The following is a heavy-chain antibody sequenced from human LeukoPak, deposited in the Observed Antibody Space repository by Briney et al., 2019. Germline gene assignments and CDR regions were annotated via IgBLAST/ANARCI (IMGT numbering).Heavy chain of an antibody. D-gene: IGHD3-3*01. CDR3: ATPTDYDGFHWAYDH. Sequence: GGSLRLSCAASGLTFTSAWMSWVRHTPGKGLEWVARIKSNTDGGTTDYAAPVKGRFTISRDDSKNTLYLQMNSLKSEDTAIYYCATPTDYDGFHWAYDHWGQGTLVTVSS. V-gene: IGHV3-15*01. CDR1: GLTFTSAW. CDR2: IKSNTDGGTT. J-gene: IGHJ4*02.